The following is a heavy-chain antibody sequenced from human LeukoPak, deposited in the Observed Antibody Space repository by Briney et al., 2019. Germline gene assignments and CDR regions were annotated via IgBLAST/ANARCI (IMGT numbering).Heavy chain of an antibody. J-gene: IGHJ4*02. CDR1: GYTFTNYG. CDR2: ISAYNGNT. CDR3: ARFRYYGSGSYSELYYFDY. D-gene: IGHD3-10*01. Sequence: GASVKVSCKASGYTFTNYGISWVRQAPGQGLEWMGWISAYNGNTNYAQKLQGRVTMTTDTSTSTAYMELRSLRSDDTAVFYCARFRYYGSGSYSELYYFDYWGQGTLVTVFS. V-gene: IGHV1-18*01.